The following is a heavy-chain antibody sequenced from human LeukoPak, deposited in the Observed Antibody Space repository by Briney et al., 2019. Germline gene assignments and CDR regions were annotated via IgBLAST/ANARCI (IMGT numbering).Heavy chain of an antibody. CDR3: ARDGTKFDSSGYYRY. D-gene: IGHD3-22*01. V-gene: IGHV1-18*01. J-gene: IGHJ4*02. Sequence: ASVKVSCKASGYTFTSYGISWVRQAPGQGLEWMGWISAYNGNTNYAQKLQGRVTMTTDTSTSTAYMELRSLRSDDTAVCYCARDGTKFDSSGYYRYWGQGTLVTVSS. CDR1: GYTFTSYG. CDR2: ISAYNGNT.